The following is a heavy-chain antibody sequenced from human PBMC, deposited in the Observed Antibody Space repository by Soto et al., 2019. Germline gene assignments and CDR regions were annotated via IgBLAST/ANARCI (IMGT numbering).Heavy chain of an antibody. CDR3: AREDHGDYGFYF. V-gene: IGHV3-33*01. CDR1: GFTFSTYA. Sequence: QVQLVESGGGVVQPGRSLRLSCAASGFTFSTYAMHWVRQAPGKGLEWVAVIRYDGSDKSYADSVKGRFTISRDNSKNTLYLQMNSLKDEDTAVYYCAREDHGDYGFYFWGQGTLVTVSS. D-gene: IGHD4-17*01. J-gene: IGHJ4*02. CDR2: IRYDGSDK.